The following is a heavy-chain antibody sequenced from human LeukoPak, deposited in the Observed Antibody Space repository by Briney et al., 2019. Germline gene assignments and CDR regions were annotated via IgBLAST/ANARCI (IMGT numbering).Heavy chain of an antibody. D-gene: IGHD7-27*01. J-gene: IGHJ6*03. CDR3: ARGSLGGTYYHYYYMDV. CDR1: GFTFRSYW. Sequence: HSGGSLRLSCAASGFTFRSYWMSWVRQAPGKGLEWVAKIKQDGSEKYHVDSVKGRFTISRDNAKNSLNLQMNSLRAEDTAVYYCARGSLGGTYYHYYYMDVWGKGTTVTVSS. CDR2: IKQDGSEK. V-gene: IGHV3-7*01.